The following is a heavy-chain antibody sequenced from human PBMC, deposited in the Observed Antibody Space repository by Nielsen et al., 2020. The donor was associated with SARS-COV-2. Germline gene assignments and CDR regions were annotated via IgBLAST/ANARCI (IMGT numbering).Heavy chain of an antibody. V-gene: IGHV1-2*02. D-gene: IGHD3-16*01. CDR1: GYRFSDYL. CDR2: IKPGSGGS. Sequence: ASVKVSCKASGYRFSDYLIHWSRQVPGQGLVWMWWIKPGSGGSNAAARFQGRVSITRDSSLSTVYMEMTRLTSADTAVYYCARELSTVGKKFGFWGQGTLVTVSS. J-gene: IGHJ4*02. CDR3: ARELSTVGKKFGF.